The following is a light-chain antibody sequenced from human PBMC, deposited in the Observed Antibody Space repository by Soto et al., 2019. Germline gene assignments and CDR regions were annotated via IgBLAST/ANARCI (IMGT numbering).Light chain of an antibody. CDR2: DAS. Sequence: DIQMTQSPPSLSASVGDRVTITCQASQGITKHLNWYQQNAGKAPKLLIFDASNLETGVPSRFSGSGSGTDFIFTITGLQPEDSATYYCQQNHRSPFTFGQPNRLEI. CDR3: QQNHRSPFT. V-gene: IGKV1-33*01. CDR1: QGITKH. J-gene: IGKJ2*01.